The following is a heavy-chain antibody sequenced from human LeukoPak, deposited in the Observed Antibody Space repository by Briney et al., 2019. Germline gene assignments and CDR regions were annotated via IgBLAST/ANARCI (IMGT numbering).Heavy chain of an antibody. V-gene: IGHV4-34*01. Sequence: PSETLSLTCAVYGGSFSGYYWSWIRQPPGKGLEWIGEINHSGSTNYNPSLKSRVTISVDTSKNQFSLKLSSVTAADTAVYYCARDLGYSYGYRYFDLWGRGTLVTVSS. CDR3: ARDLGYSYGYRYFDL. CDR1: GGSFSGYY. D-gene: IGHD5-18*01. J-gene: IGHJ2*01. CDR2: INHSGST.